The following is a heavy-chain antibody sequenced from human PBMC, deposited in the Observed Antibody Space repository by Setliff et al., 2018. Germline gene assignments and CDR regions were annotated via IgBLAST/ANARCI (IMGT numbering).Heavy chain of an antibody. D-gene: IGHD1-1*01. CDR3: ARTGTYRYFDY. V-gene: IGHV4-34*01. J-gene: IGHJ4*02. CDR1: GGSFSGYF. Sequence: SETLSLTCAVSGGSFSGYFWTWIRQSPGKGLEWIGGINHRGSPHSNPSLDSRVTMSVDTSKNQFSLKLRSVTAADTAVYYCARTGTYRYFDYWGQGALVTVSS. CDR2: INHRGSP.